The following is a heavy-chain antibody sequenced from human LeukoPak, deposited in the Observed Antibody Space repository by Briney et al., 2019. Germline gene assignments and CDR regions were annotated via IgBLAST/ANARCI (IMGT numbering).Heavy chain of an antibody. Sequence: GGSLRLSFAASGFTFNNYGMHWVRQAPGKGLEWVAFIRYDENNNYYADSVKGRFTISRDNSKNTLYLQMNSLRAEDTAVYYCAKDRALWFGEFDYWGQGILVTVSS. CDR1: GFTFNNYG. CDR2: IRYDENNN. V-gene: IGHV3-30*02. J-gene: IGHJ4*02. CDR3: AKDRALWFGEFDY. D-gene: IGHD3-10*01.